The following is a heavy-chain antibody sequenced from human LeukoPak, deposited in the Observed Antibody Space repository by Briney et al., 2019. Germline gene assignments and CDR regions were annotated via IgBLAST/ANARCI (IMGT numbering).Heavy chain of an antibody. CDR2: IYYSGST. CDR3: ARELEAMGYGMDV. J-gene: IGHJ6*02. Sequence: SETLSLTCTVSGGSISSGGYDWSWIRQHPGKGLEWIGYIYYSGSTYYHPSLKTRVTIQLDTSKNQFSLNLSSATAADTAVYYCARELEAMGYGMDVWGQGTTVTVSS. V-gene: IGHV4-31*03. CDR1: GGSISSGGYD. D-gene: IGHD5-18*01.